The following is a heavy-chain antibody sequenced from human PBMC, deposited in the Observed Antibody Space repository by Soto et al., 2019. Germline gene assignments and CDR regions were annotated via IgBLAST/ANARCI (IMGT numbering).Heavy chain of an antibody. V-gene: IGHV1-18*01. CDR3: ARDVSRDYIWGSYRFRDWFDP. J-gene: IGHJ5*02. D-gene: IGHD3-16*02. Sequence: ASVKVSCKASGYTFTSYGISWVRQAPGQGLEWMGWISAYNGNTNYAQKLQGRVTMTTDTSTSTAYMELRSLRSDDTAVYYCARDVSRDYIWGSYRFRDWFDPWGQGTLVTVSS. CDR2: ISAYNGNT. CDR1: GYTFTSYG.